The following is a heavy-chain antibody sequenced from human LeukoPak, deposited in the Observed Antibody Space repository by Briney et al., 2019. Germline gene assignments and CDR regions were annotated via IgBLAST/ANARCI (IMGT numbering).Heavy chain of an antibody. CDR3: ARRAGAYSHPYDY. Sequence: GXSLRXSCTVSGFTVSSNSMSWVRQAPGKGLEWVSFIYSDNTHYSNSVKGRFTISRDNSKNTLYLQMNSMRAEDTAVYYCARRAGAYSHPYDYWGQGTLVTVSS. CDR1: GFTVSSNS. D-gene: IGHD4/OR15-4a*01. V-gene: IGHV3-53*01. CDR2: IYSDNT. J-gene: IGHJ4*02.